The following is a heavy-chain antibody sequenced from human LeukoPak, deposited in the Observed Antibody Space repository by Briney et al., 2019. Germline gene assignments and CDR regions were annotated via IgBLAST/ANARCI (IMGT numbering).Heavy chain of an antibody. V-gene: IGHV4-31*03. D-gene: IGHD3-3*01. CDR1: GGSISSGGYY. J-gene: IGHJ4*02. CDR3: ARWSDHYREVDY. CDR2: IYFSGST. Sequence: SETLSLTCTVSGGSISSGGYYWSWIRQHPGKGLEWIGYIYFSGSTYYNPSPKSRVTISVDTSKNQFSLKLSSVTAADTAVYHCARWSDHYREVDYWGQGTLVTVSS.